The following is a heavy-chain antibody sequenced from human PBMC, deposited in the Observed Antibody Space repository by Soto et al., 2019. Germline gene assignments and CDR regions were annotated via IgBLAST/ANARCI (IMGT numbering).Heavy chain of an antibody. CDR1: GFTFSSYA. V-gene: IGHV3-23*01. CDR3: AKYWVVGAAELWVTFDY. J-gene: IGHJ4*02. D-gene: IGHD6-13*01. Sequence: GGSLRLSCAASGFTFSSYAMSWVRQAPGKGLEWVSAISGSGGSTYYADSVKGRFTISRDNSKNTLYLQMNSLRAEDTAVYYCAKYWVVGAAELWVTFDYWGQGTLVTVSS. CDR2: ISGSGGST.